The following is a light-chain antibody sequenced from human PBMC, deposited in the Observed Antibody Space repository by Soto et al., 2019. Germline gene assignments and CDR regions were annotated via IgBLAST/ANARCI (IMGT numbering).Light chain of an antibody. CDR2: GNN. J-gene: IGLJ2*01. V-gene: IGLV1-40*01. CDR1: SSNIGADSD. CDR3: QSYDSSLSGVV. Sequence: QSALTQPPSVSGAPGQRVTISCTGSSSNIGADSDVHWYQQLPGTAPKLLIYGNNNRPSGVPDRFSGSKSGTSASLAITGLQAEDEADYYCQSYDSSLSGVVFGGGTKLTVL.